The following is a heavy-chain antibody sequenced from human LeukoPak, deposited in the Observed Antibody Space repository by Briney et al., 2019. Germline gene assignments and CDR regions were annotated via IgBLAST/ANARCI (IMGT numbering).Heavy chain of an antibody. CDR3: AGPVREELSYPDY. V-gene: IGHV1-46*01. Sequence: ASVKVSCKASGYTFTSYYMHWVRQAPGQGLEWVGIINPSGGSTSYAQKFQGRVTMTRDTSTSTVHMELSSLRSEDTAVYYCAGPVREELSYPDYWGQGTLVTVSS. J-gene: IGHJ4*02. CDR2: INPSGGST. CDR1: GYTFTSYY. D-gene: IGHD3-16*02.